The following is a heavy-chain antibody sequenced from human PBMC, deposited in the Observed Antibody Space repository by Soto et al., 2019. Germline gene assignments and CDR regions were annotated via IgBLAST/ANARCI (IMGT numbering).Heavy chain of an antibody. CDR2: IWYDGSNK. CDR1: GFTFSSYG. V-gene: IGHV3-33*01. J-gene: IGHJ6*02. CDR3: ARVEYYDTYGMDV. Sequence: PGXSLRLSCAASGFTFSSYGMHWVLQAPGKGLEWVAVIWYDGSNKYYADSVKGRFTISRDNSKNTLYLQMNSLRAEDTAVYYCARVEYYDTYGMDVWGQGTTVTVSS. D-gene: IGHD3-22*01.